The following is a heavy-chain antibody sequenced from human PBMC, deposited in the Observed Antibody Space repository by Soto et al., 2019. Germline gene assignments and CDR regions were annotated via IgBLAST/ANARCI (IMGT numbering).Heavy chain of an antibody. J-gene: IGHJ6*02. V-gene: IGHV3-15*01. CDR2: XXSRTDGGTT. Sequence: PGWSLRLSCAASGVTFSYAWMSWVRQAPGKGLEWVXXXXSRTDGGTTXXXXXXXXXXNISRDDSKNTLYLQMNSLKTDDTAVYYCSTDLEFVGYYGSGSRYFYYGMDVWSQGPTVTVS. CDR3: STDLEFVGYYGSGSRYFYYGMDV. CDR1: GVTFSYAW. D-gene: IGHD3-10*01.